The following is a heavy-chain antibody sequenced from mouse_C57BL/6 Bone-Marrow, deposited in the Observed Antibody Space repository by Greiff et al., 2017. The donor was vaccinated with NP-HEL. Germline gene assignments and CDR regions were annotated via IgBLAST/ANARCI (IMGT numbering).Heavy chain of an antibody. CDR2: IDPSDSYT. D-gene: IGHD1-1*01. J-gene: IGHJ2*01. CDR1: GYTFTSYW. Sequence: QVQLQQPGAELVKPGASVKLSCKASGYTFTSYWMQWVKQRPGQGLEWIGEIDPSDSYTNYNQKFKGKATLTVDTSSSTAYMQLSSLTSEDSAVYYCAREGGYYGSSYYFDYWGQGTTLTVSS. CDR3: AREGGYYGSSYYFDY. V-gene: IGHV1-50*01.